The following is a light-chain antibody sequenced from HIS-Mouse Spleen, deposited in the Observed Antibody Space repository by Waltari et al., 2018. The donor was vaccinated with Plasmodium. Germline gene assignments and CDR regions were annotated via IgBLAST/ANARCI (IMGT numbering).Light chain of an antibody. CDR3: QQYNNWSFT. CDR1: QSVSSN. V-gene: IGKV3-15*01. CDR2: GAS. Sequence: EIVKTQSPATLSVSPGERATLSCRASQSVSSNLACYPQKPGQAPRLLIYGASTRATGIPARFSGSGSGTEFTLTISSLQSEDFAVYYCQQYNNWSFTFGPGTKVDIK. J-gene: IGKJ3*01.